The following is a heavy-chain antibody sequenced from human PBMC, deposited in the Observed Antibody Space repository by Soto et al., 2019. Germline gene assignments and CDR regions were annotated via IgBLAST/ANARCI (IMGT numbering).Heavy chain of an antibody. J-gene: IGHJ6*02. V-gene: IGHV3-21*06. CDR3: ARGSYSGYDSSDYYNMDV. Sequence: GGSLRLSCVASGFSFGSYVMHWVRQAPGKGLEWVSSISSSSYIYYADSVKGRFTISRDNAKNSLYLQMNSLRAEDTAVYYCARGSYSGYDSSDYYNMDVWGQGTTVTVSS. CDR2: ISSSSYI. CDR1: GFSFGSYV. D-gene: IGHD5-12*01.